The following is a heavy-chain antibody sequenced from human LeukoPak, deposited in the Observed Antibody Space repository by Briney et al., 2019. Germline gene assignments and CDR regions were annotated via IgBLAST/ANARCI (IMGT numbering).Heavy chain of an antibody. CDR2: IWYDGSNK. J-gene: IGHJ4*02. D-gene: IGHD3-10*01. V-gene: IGHV3-33*06. Sequence: GRSLRLSCAASGFTFSSYGMHWVRQAPGKGLEWVAVIWYDGSNKYYADSVKGRFTISRDNSKNTLYLQMNSLRAGDTAVYYCAKASGSYYHHHFDYWCQGTLVTVSS. CDR3: AKASGSYYHHHFDY. CDR1: GFTFSSYG.